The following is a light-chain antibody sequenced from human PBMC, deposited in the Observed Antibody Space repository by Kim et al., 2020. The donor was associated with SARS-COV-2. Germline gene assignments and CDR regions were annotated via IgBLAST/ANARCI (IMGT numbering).Light chain of an antibody. CDR3: QQYGSAPNT. Sequence: EIVLTQSPGTLSLSPGERATLSCRASQSVRNNYFAWYQQKPGQTPRLLIHAASSRATDIPDRFSGSGSGTDFTLTISRLEPEDFGVFYCQQYGSAPNTFGQGTKLEI. J-gene: IGKJ2*01. CDR2: AAS. V-gene: IGKV3-20*01. CDR1: QSVRNNY.